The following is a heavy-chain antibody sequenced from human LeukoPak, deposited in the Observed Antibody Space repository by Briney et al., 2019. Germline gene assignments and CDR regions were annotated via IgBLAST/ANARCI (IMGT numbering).Heavy chain of an antibody. J-gene: IGHJ4*02. CDR2: VYTSGST. Sequence: SSQTLSLTCTVSGGSISSDDYYWSWIRQPAGKGPEWIGRVYTSGSTNYNPSLRSRVTISVDTSKNQFSLKLSSVTAADTAIYYCAGRYSTYLAYWGQGTLVTVSS. V-gene: IGHV4-61*02. D-gene: IGHD6-13*01. CDR1: GGSISSDDYY. CDR3: AGRYSTYLAY.